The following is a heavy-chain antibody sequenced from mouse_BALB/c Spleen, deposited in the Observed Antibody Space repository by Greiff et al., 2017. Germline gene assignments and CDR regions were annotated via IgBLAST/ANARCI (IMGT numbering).Heavy chain of an antibody. Sequence: QVQLKQPGAELVRPGTSVKISCKASGYTFTNYWLGWVKQRPGHGLEWIGDIYPGGGYTNYNEKFKGKATLTADTSSSTAYMQLSSLTSEDSAVYFCARNYDYAMDYWGQGTSVTVSS. CDR2: IYPGGGYT. CDR3: ARNYDYAMDY. CDR1: GYTFTNYW. J-gene: IGHJ4*01. V-gene: IGHV1-63*02.